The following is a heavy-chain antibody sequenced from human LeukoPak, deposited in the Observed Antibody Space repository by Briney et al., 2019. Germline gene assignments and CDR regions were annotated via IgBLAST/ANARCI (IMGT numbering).Heavy chain of an antibody. V-gene: IGHV1-18*01. D-gene: IGHD3-9*01. Sequence: ASVKFSCKASGYSFTDSSFRCVRHAPGHRLEWLGWVSIYNDNTNYAREFQDRITMTTDISTSTAYMELKSLTSDDTAVYFCARTGHYQFDSWGQGTLVTVSS. CDR3: ARTGHYQFDS. CDR1: GYSFTDSS. CDR2: VSIYNDNT. J-gene: IGHJ4*02.